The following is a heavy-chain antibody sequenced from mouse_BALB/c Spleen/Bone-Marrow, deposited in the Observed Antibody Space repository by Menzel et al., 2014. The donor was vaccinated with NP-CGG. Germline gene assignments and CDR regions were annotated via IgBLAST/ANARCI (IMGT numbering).Heavy chain of an antibody. D-gene: IGHD2-3*01. V-gene: IGHV4-1*02. J-gene: IGHJ3*01. CDR2: INPDSRTI. CDR3: SRLGYYGGFAY. Sequence: DVKLQESGGGLVQPGGSLKVSCAASGFDFSRYWMSWVRQAPGKGLEWIGEINPDSRTINYTPSLKDKFIISRDNAKNTLYLQMSKVRSEGTALYYCSRLGYYGGFAYWGQGTLVTVSA. CDR1: GFDFSRYW.